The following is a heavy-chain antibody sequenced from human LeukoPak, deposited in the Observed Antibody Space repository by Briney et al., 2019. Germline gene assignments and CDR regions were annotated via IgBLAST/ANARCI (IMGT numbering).Heavy chain of an antibody. D-gene: IGHD1-1*01. CDR3: ARSMQLERLVWFDP. CDR1: GGTFSSYA. CDR2: IIPIFGTA. V-gene: IGHV1-69*05. J-gene: IGHJ5*02. Sequence: GASVKVSCKASGGTFSSYAISWVRQAPGQGLEWMGGIIPIFGTANYAQKFQGRVTITTDESTSTAYMELSSLRSEDTAVYYCARSMQLERLVWFDPWGQGTLVTVSS.